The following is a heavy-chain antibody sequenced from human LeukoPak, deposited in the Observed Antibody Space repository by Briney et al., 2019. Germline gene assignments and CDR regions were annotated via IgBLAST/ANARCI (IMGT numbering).Heavy chain of an antibody. CDR3: AQIGGVIDGGAFDI. Sequence: ASVKVSCKASGYTFTSYGISWVRQAPGQGLEWMGWISAYNGNTNYAQKLQGRVTMTTDTSTSTAYMELSSLRSEDTAVYYCAQIGGVIDGGAFDIWGQGTMVTVSS. D-gene: IGHD3-16*02. CDR2: ISAYNGNT. J-gene: IGHJ3*02. V-gene: IGHV1-18*01. CDR1: GYTFTSYG.